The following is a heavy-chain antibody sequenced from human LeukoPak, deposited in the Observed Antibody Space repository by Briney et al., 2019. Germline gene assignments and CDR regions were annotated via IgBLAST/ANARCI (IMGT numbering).Heavy chain of an antibody. J-gene: IGHJ5*02. V-gene: IGHV1-2*02. CDR2: INPTSGGT. D-gene: IGHD5-12*01. CDR1: GYIFVNNY. Sequence: ASVKVSCKASGYIFVNNYVHWVRQVPGQGPEWMGWINPTSGGTNFAPKFQGRVTLTRDTSISTAYMELNRLTSDDTAIYYCARGHAVATITFDPWGQGTLVTVSS. CDR3: ARGHAVATITFDP.